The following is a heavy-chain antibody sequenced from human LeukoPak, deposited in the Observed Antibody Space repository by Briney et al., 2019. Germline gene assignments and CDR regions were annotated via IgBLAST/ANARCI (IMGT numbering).Heavy chain of an antibody. CDR3: ARDPAQGYCGGTSCYPFDP. D-gene: IGHD2-2*01. J-gene: IGHJ5*02. CDR2: INPNSGGT. CDR1: GYTSTGYY. V-gene: IGHV1-2*02. Sequence: ASVNVSCKASGYTSTGYYIHWVRQAPGQGLEWMGWINPNSGGTNYAQNFQGRVTMTADTSITTAYMELSRLRYDDTAIYYCARDPAQGYCGGTSCYPFDPWGQGTLVTVSS.